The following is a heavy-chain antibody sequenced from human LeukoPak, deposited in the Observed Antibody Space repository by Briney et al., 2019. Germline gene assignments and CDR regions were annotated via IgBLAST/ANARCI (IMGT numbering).Heavy chain of an antibody. CDR2: ISSSSGTI. Sequence: GGSLRLSCAASGFIFSNYNINWVRQTPGKGLEWLSYISSSSGTIYYADSVKGRFTISGDNAKNSLHLQMNSLRAEDTAVYYCARALGYSYGYAVDYWGQGTRVTVSS. V-gene: IGHV3-48*01. J-gene: IGHJ4*02. CDR1: GFIFSNYN. CDR3: ARALGYSYGYAVDY. D-gene: IGHD5-18*01.